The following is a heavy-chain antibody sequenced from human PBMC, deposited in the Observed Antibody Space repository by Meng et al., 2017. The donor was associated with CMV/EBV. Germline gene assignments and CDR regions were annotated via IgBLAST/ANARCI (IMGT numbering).Heavy chain of an antibody. J-gene: IGHJ4*02. V-gene: IGHV3-21*01. Sequence: GESLKISCAASGFTFSSYSMNWVRQAPGKGLEWVSSISSSSSYIYYADSVKGRFTISRDNAKNSLYLQMNSLRAEDTAVYYCAREVGAIDYWGQRTLVTVSS. CDR2: ISSSSSYI. CDR3: AREVGAIDY. D-gene: IGHD1-26*01. CDR1: GFTFSSYS.